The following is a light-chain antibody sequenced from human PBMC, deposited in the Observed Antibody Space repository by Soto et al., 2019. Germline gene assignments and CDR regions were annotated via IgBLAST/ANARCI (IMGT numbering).Light chain of an antibody. CDR2: GAS. Sequence: ILLTQSPDTLSLSPGDRATLSCRASQRVDSSYVAWYQQRPGQAPRLLIYGASSRATGIPDRFSGSGSGTDFTLTISRLEPEDFAVYYCQHYGSSWTFGQGTKVDIK. J-gene: IGKJ1*01. V-gene: IGKV3-20*01. CDR1: QRVDSSY. CDR3: QHYGSSWT.